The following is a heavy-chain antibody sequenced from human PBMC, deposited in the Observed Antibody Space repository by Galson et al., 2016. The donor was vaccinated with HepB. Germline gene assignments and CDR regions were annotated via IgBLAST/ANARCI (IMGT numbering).Heavy chain of an antibody. V-gene: IGHV5-51*01. D-gene: IGHD1-1*01. CDR2: IYAGDSET. CDR3: ARQRRNYGMDV. J-gene: IGHJ6*02. CDR1: GFSFATHW. Sequence: QSGAEVKKPGESLKISCKTSGFSFATHWIAWVRQMPGKGLEWMGIIYAGDSETRYSPPFQGQVTISVDKFTAVAYLQWNSLKASDSAMYYCARQRRNYGMDVWGQGTTVTVSS.